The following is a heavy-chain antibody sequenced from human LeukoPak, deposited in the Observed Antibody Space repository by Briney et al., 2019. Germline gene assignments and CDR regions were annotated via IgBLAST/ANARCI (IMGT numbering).Heavy chain of an antibody. CDR2: ISYDGSNK. V-gene: IGHV3-30*18. J-gene: IGHJ4*02. CDR3: AKDPTVTTDLGY. Sequence: GGSLRLSCAASGFTFSSYEMNWVRQAPGKGLEWVAVISYDGSNKYYADSVKGRFTISRDNSKNTLYLQMNSLRAEDTAVYYCAKDPTVTTDLGYWGQGTLVTVSS. CDR1: GFTFSSYE. D-gene: IGHD4-17*01.